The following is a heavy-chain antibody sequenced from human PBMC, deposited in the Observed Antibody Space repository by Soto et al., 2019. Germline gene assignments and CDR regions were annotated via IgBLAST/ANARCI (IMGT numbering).Heavy chain of an antibody. Sequence: QVPLVQSGAEVKKPGASVKVSCKASGYTFTSYGISWVRQSPGQGLEWMGWISAYNGNTNNAQKFLGRVAVTTDTSTSTAYMELMNLRSDDTAVYYCARTSGYSSTDNWFDPWGQGTLVTVSS. CDR2: ISAYNGNT. CDR3: ARTSGYSSTDNWFDP. D-gene: IGHD6-13*01. V-gene: IGHV1-18*01. CDR1: GYTFTSYG. J-gene: IGHJ5*02.